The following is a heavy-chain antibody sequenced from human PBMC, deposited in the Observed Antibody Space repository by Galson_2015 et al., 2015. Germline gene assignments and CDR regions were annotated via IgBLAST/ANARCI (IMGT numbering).Heavy chain of an antibody. CDR3: ARHLTGYSSGWELGRGFDP. CDR2: IDPSDSYT. V-gene: IGHV5-10-1*01. J-gene: IGHJ5*02. CDR1: GYSFPRYW. D-gene: IGHD6-19*01. Sequence: QSGAEVKKPGESLWISCTGSGYSFPRYWVSWVRQMPGKGLEWMGRIDPSDSYTNYSPTLQGHVTISADKSISTAYLQWSSLKASDTAMYYCARHLTGYSSGWELGRGFDPWGQGTLVTVSS.